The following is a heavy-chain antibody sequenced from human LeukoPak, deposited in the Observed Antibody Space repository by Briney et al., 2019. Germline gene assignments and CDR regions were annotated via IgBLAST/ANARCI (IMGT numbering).Heavy chain of an antibody. CDR1: GYTFTGYY. CDR2: INPNSGGT. D-gene: IGHD2-2*01. CDR3: ARAPGVVPAARARSRFDP. J-gene: IGHJ5*02. V-gene: IGHV1-2*02. Sequence: ASVKVSCKASGYTFTGYYMHWVRQAPGQGLEWMGWINPNSGGTNYAQKFQGRVTMTRDTSISTAYMELSRLRSDDTAVYYCARAPGVVPAARARSRFDPWGQGTLVTVSS.